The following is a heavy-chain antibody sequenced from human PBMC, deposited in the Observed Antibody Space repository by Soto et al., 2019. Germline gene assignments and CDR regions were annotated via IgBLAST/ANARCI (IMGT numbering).Heavy chain of an antibody. CDR3: AKDLREMATIRPDY. CDR1: GFTFSSFG. V-gene: IGHV3-30*18. CDR2: ISYDGIDK. D-gene: IGHD3-10*01. Sequence: QVQLVESGVGVVQPGRSLRLSCAASGFTFSSFGIHWVRQAPGKGLEWVAVISYDGIDKNYADSVKGRFTISRENSKNMVYLQMNSLRAEDTAVYYCAKDLREMATIRPDYWGQGILVTVSS. J-gene: IGHJ4*02.